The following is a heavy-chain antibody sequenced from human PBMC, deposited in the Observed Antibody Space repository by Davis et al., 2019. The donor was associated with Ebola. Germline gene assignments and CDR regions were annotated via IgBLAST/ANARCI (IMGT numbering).Heavy chain of an antibody. Sequence: GGSLRLSCAASGFTFRSYAMSWVRQAPGKGLEWVSAISGTGGGTYYADSAKGRFTVSRDNSKETLYLQMSSLRAEDTAVYYGAGGDFWSGQFDYWGQGTWSPSPQ. D-gene: IGHD3-3*01. J-gene: IGHJ4*02. V-gene: IGHV3-23*01. CDR1: GFTFRSYA. CDR3: AGGDFWSGQFDY. CDR2: ISGTGGGT.